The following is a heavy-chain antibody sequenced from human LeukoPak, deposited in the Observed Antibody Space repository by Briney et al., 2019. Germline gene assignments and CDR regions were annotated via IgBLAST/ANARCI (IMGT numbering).Heavy chain of an antibody. CDR1: GYTFTSYG. CDR2: ISAYNGNT. J-gene: IGHJ4*02. Sequence: ASVKVSCKATGYTFTSYGITWVREAPGQVLEWIGWISAYNGNTNYAQRLQGRVTMTTDTSTSIAYMELRSLRSDDTAVYYCARRFGSGWTEVDDYWGQGTLVTVSS. V-gene: IGHV1-18*01. CDR3: ARRFGSGWTEVDDY. D-gene: IGHD6-19*01.